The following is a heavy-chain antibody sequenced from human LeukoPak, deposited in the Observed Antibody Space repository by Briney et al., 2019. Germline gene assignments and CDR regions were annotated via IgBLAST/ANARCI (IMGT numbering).Heavy chain of an antibody. J-gene: IGHJ4*02. Sequence: SETLSLTCTASGGSISITSYYWGWIRQPPGKGLEWIGSMYSSGSTYYNPSLKSRVTISVDTSKNQFSLRLYSVTAADTAVYYCVRESRGWYEDSWGQGTLVTVSS. CDR2: MYSSGST. D-gene: IGHD6-19*01. V-gene: IGHV4-39*07. CDR3: VRESRGWYEDS. CDR1: GGSISITSYY.